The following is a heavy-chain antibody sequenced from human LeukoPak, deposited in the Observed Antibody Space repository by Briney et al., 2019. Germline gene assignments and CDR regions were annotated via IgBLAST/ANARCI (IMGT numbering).Heavy chain of an antibody. CDR3: TGEPNWFDP. CDR1: GFTFTNTW. D-gene: IGHD1-14*01. Sequence: GGSLRLSCVASGFTFTNTWTSWVRQAPGKGLEWISRIKSRADGEITHYAAPVKGRFTISRDDSKNTLYLQMNSLKIEDTAVYYCTGEPNWFDPWGQGTLVTVSS. J-gene: IGHJ5*02. CDR2: IKSRADGEIT. V-gene: IGHV3-15*01.